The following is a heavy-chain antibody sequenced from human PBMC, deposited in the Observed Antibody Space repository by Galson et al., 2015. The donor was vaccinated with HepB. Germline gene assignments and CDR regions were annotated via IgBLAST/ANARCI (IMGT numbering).Heavy chain of an antibody. CDR2: IWYDGSNK. Sequence: SLRLSCAASGFTFSSYGMHWVRQAPGKGLEWVAVIWYDGSNKYYADSVKGRFTISRDNSKNTLYLQMNSLRAEDTAVYYCARDSLHLYYYGSGSSWFDPWGQGTLVTVSS. CDR3: ARDSLHLYYYGSGSSWFDP. V-gene: IGHV3-33*08. CDR1: GFTFSSYG. D-gene: IGHD3-10*01. J-gene: IGHJ5*02.